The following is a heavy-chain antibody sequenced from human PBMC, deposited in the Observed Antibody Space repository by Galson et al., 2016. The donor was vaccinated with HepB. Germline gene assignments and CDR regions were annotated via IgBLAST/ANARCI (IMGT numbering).Heavy chain of an antibody. CDR1: GFTFRHYA. V-gene: IGHV3-23*01. CDR3: AKDGLPGDLAARPYYFDY. CDR2: ISASGGTP. J-gene: IGHJ4*02. D-gene: IGHD6-6*01. Sequence: SLRLSCAASGFTFRHYAMSWVRQAPGKGLEWVSAISASGGTPYYADSGKGRFTISRDNSKNTLYLEMYRLRAEDTAVYYCAKDGLPGDLAARPYYFDYCGQGTLVTVSS.